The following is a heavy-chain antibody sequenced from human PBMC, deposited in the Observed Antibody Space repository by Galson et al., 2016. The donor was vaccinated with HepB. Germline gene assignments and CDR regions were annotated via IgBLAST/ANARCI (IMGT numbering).Heavy chain of an antibody. CDR3: AKMSSRRPRAEFDY. Sequence: SLRLSCAASGFTFNSCGMSWVRQAPGKGLEWVSSISVSGSTTYYADSVKGRFTISRDNSMNIVHLQRSSVRAEDMAVYYCAKMSSRRPRAEFDYWGQGALVTVSS. D-gene: IGHD6-6*01. CDR1: GFTFNSCG. CDR2: ISVSGSTT. V-gene: IGHV3-23*01. J-gene: IGHJ4*02.